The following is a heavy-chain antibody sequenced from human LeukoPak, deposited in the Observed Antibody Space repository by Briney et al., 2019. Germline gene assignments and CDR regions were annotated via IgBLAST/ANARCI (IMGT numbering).Heavy chain of an antibody. V-gene: IGHV1-18*01. CDR2: ISAYNGNT. CDR3: ARADQMATIYFDY. J-gene: IGHJ4*02. Sequence: ASVKVSCKASGYTFSTYGISWVRQAPGQGREWMGWISAYNGNTNYAQKLQGRVTLTTDTSTSTAYMELRNLRSDDTAVYYCARADQMATIYFDYWGQGTLVTVSS. CDR1: GYTFSTYG. D-gene: IGHD5-24*01.